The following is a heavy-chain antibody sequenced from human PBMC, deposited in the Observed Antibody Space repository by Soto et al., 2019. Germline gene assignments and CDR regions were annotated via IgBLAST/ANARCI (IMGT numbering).Heavy chain of an antibody. CDR3: ARGLYCGGGCYSHFDY. CDR1: GGTFSNYP. D-gene: IGHD2-21*02. J-gene: IGHJ4*02. CDR2: IILIFGTT. Sequence: VQLVQSGAEVKKPGSSVKVSCKASGGTFSNYPFIWVRQAPGQGLDWMGGIILIFGTTDYGQRFQGRVTNTADESPNTAYMELSSLRSDDTAVYYCARGLYCGGGCYSHFDYWGQGTLVTVSS. V-gene: IGHV1-69*01.